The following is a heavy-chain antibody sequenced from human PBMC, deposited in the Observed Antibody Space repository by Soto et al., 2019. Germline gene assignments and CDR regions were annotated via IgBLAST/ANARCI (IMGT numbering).Heavy chain of an antibody. CDR1: GFDFTTFS. D-gene: IGHD3-3*01. CDR3: ARGPENFWSGYPEAFDF. CDR2: ISPSSPYT. Sequence: GGSLRLSCAASGFDFTTFSMNWVRQAPGKGLEWVSFISPSSPYTSYADSVKGRFIISGDNAENSVYLQMNSLRAEDTGVYYCARGPENFWSGYPEAFDFWGPGTMVTVSS. V-gene: IGHV3-21*03. J-gene: IGHJ4*02.